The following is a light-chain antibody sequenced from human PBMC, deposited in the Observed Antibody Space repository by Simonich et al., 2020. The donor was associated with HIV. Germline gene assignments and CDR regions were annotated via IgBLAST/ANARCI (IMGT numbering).Light chain of an antibody. CDR1: SSNIGNNA. V-gene: IGLV1-36*01. CDR2: YDD. Sequence: QSVLTQPPSVSEAPRQRVTISCSGSSSNIGNNAVNWYQQLPGKAPKLLIYYDDLRPSGVSDRFSGSRSGTSASLAISGLQSEDEADYYCAAWDDSLSVWVFGGGTKLTVL. CDR3: AAWDDSLSVWV. J-gene: IGLJ3*02.